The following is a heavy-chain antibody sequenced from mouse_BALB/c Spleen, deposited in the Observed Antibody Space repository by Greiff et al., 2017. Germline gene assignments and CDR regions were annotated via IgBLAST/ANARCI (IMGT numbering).Heavy chain of an antibody. CDR3: ARRSGSYYAMDY. V-gene: IGHV5-9-3*01. CDR1: GFTFSSYA. J-gene: IGHJ4*01. CDR2: ISSGGSYT. Sequence: EVQRVESGGGLVKPGGSLKLSCAASGFTFSSYAMSWVRQTPEKRLEWVATISSGGSYTYYPDSVKGRFTISRDNAKNTLYLQMSSLRSEDTAMYYCARRSGSYYAMDYWGQGTSVTVSS.